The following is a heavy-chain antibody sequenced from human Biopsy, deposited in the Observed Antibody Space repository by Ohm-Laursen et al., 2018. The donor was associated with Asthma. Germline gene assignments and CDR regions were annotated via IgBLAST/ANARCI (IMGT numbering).Heavy chain of an antibody. D-gene: IGHD3-22*01. CDR1: GFKFAEYT. Sequence: SLRLSCAASGFKFAEYTMHWVRQAPGKGLEWVSGISWNSATIGYADSVEGRFTISRDNAKNSVFLHMDSLRPEDTAFYYCAKVRSDWVITESFDYWSQGVLVTVSS. CDR3: AKVRSDWVITESFDY. CDR2: ISWNSATI. V-gene: IGHV3-9*01. J-gene: IGHJ4*02.